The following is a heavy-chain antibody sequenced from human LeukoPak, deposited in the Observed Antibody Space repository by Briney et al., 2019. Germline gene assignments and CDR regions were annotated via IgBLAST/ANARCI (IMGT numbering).Heavy chain of an antibody. V-gene: IGHV4-34*01. Sequence: KPSETLSLTCVVYGGSFSGYYWSWIRQPPGKGLGWIGEINHSGSTNYNPSLKSRVTISIDTSKNQFSLKLSSVTAADTAVYYCARGLAVAGTRYFDLWGRGTPVTVSS. D-gene: IGHD6-19*01. CDR1: GGSFSGYY. CDR3: ARGLAVAGTRYFDL. CDR2: INHSGST. J-gene: IGHJ2*01.